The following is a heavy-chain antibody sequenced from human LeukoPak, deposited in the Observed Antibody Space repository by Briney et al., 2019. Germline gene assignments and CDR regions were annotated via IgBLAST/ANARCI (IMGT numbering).Heavy chain of an antibody. D-gene: IGHD6-13*01. CDR1: GFTFSSYS. J-gene: IGHJ4*02. CDR3: ARTAHSSSWYNGVDY. Sequence: GGSLRLSCAASGFTFSSYSMNWVRQAPGKGLEWVSSISSSSSYIYYADSVKGRFTISRDNAKNSLYLQMNNLRVEDTAVYYCARTAHSSSWYNGVDYWGQGTLVTVSS. V-gene: IGHV3-21*01. CDR2: ISSSSSYI.